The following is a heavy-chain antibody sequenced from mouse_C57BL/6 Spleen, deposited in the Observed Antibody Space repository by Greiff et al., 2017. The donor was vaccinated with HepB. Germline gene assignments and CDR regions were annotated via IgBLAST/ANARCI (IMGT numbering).Heavy chain of an antibody. Sequence: VQLKESGGGLVKPGGSLKLSCAASGFTFSSYAMSWVRQTPEKRLEWVATISDGGSYTYYPDNVKGRFTISRDNAKNNLYLQMSHLKSEDTAMYYCARDRDYDVEFAYWGQGTLVTVSA. CDR1: GFTFSSYA. J-gene: IGHJ3*01. D-gene: IGHD2-4*01. CDR3: ARDRDYDVEFAY. V-gene: IGHV5-4*01. CDR2: ISDGGSYT.